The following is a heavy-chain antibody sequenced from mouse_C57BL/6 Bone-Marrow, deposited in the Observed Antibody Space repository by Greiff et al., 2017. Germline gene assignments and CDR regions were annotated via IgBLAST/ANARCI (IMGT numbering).Heavy chain of an antibody. V-gene: IGHV1-15*01. CDR3: TREAPITTVVAPY. CDR2: IDPETGGT. D-gene: IGHD1-1*01. J-gene: IGHJ3*01. Sequence: QVQLQQSGAELVRPGASVTLSCKASGYTFTDYEMHWVKQTPVHGLEWIGAIDPETGGTAYNQKFKGKAILTADKSSSTAYMELRSLTSVDSAVYYCTREAPITTVVAPYWGQGTLVTVSA. CDR1: GYTFTDYE.